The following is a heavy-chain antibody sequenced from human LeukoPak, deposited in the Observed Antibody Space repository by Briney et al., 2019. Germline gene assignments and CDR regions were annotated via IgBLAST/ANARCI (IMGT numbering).Heavy chain of an antibody. Sequence: SQTLFLTCTVSGGSITSSSYYWGRIRHPPGKGLEWIGNIFYGGSTNYNPSLKSRVTMSVDTSKDQFSLKLSSVTAADTAVDYCARDFDRELELREGWFDPWGQGTLVTVSS. CDR3: ARDFDRELELREGWFDP. CDR1: GGSITSSSYY. J-gene: IGHJ5*02. D-gene: IGHD1-7*01. CDR2: IFYGGST. V-gene: IGHV4-39*07.